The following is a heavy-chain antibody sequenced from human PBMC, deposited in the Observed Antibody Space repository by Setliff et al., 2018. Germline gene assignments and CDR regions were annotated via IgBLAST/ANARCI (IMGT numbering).Heavy chain of an antibody. CDR1: GFTFTSYS. J-gene: IGHJ6*03. CDR3: ARDPIGPFLSYMDD. Sequence: GGSLRLSCAASGFTFTSYSMNWVRQAPGKGLEWVSSISTGTIGRSYMFYADSVKGRFTISRDNAKNSLYLEMDSLRADDTAVYYCARDPIGPFLSYMDDWGKGTTVTVSS. CDR2: ISTGTIGRSYM. V-gene: IGHV3-21*01. D-gene: IGHD3-16*01.